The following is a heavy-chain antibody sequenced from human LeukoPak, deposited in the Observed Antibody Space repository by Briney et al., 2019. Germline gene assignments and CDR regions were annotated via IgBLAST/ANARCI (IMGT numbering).Heavy chain of an antibody. V-gene: IGHV3-33*06. D-gene: IGHD1-7*01. J-gene: IGHJ4*02. CDR1: GFTFGSSG. CDR2: IWYDGSYK. CDR3: AKTRGNCFDY. Sequence: GGSPRLSCAASGFTFGSSGMHWVRQAPGKGLEWVAVIWYDGSYKYYADSVKGRFTISRDNSKNTLYLQMNSLRAEDTAVYYCAKTRGNCFDYWGQGTLVTVSS.